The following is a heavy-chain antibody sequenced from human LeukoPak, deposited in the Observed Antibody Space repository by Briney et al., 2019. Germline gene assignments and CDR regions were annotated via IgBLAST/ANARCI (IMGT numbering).Heavy chain of an antibody. CDR3: TTGIVVVITDDAFDI. V-gene: IGHV3-15*01. J-gene: IGHJ3*02. D-gene: IGHD3-22*01. CDR2: IKSKTDGGTT. Sequence: GGSLRLSCAASGFTFSNAWMSWVRQAPGKGLEWVGRIKSKTDGGTTDYAAPVKGRFTISRDDSKNTLYLQMNSPKTEDTAVYYCTTGIVVVITDDAFDIWGQGTMVTVSS. CDR1: GFTFSNAW.